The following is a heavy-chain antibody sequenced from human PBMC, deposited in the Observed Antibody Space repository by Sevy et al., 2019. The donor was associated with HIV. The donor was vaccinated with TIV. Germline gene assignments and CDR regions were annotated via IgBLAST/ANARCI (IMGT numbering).Heavy chain of an antibody. V-gene: IGHV4-59*01. CDR1: GGSISSYY. CDR3: ARDRCSSTSCRRGGFDP. D-gene: IGHD2-2*01. Sequence: SETLSLTCTVSGGSISSYYWSWIRQPPGKGLEWIGYIYYSGSTNYNPSLKSRVTISVDKSKNQFSLKLSSVTAADTAVYYCARDRCSSTSCRRGGFDPWGQGTLVTVSS. CDR2: IYYSGST. J-gene: IGHJ5*02.